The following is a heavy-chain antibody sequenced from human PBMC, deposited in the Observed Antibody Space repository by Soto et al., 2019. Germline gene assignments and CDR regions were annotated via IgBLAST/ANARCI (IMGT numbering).Heavy chain of an antibody. Sequence: QLLLVQSGAEVKKSGSSVKVSCKASGGSFSSLVISWLRQAPGQGPEWMGGINPMLGVANFAQKFQDRVTITADESTTTAYMELISLRSEDTAVYYCERGPAQFDPWGQGALVTVSS. V-gene: IGHV1-69*01. D-gene: IGHD2-2*01. J-gene: IGHJ5*02. CDR2: INPMLGVA. CDR1: GGSFSSLV. CDR3: ERGPAQFDP.